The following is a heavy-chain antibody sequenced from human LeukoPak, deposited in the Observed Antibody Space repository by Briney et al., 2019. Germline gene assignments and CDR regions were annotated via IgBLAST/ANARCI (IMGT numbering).Heavy chain of an antibody. CDR3: ARGGHRRYYYTSGSAFDP. J-gene: IGHJ5*02. Sequence: ASVKVSCKASGYTFTSYGISWVRQAPGQGLEWMGWISAYNGNTHCAQNLQGRVTMTTDTSTSTAYMEPKSLRSDDTAVYYCARGGHRRYYYTSGSAFDPWGQGTLVTVSS. CDR1: GYTFTSYG. CDR2: ISAYNGNT. V-gene: IGHV1-18*01. D-gene: IGHD3-10*01.